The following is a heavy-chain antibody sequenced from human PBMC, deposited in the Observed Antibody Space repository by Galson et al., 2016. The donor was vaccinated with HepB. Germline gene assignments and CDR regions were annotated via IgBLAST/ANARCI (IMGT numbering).Heavy chain of an antibody. V-gene: IGHV4-39*01. Sequence: SETLSLTCTVSGGSITSFNHYWGWIRQPPGKGLEWIGSIYYRGGTYYNPSLKSRVAISVDTSRSQLSLELRSVTAADTAVYYCARRGASGWYVEAAFDPWGQGTVVTVSS. CDR3: ARRGASGWYVEAAFDP. CDR1: GGSITSFNHY. D-gene: IGHD6-19*01. CDR2: IYYRGGT. J-gene: IGHJ3*01.